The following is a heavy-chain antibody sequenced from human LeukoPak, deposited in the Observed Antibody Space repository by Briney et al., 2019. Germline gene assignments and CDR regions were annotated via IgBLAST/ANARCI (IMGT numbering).Heavy chain of an antibody. V-gene: IGHV4-39*01. CDR2: IYYSGST. Sequence: SETLSLTCTVSGGSISSCSYYWGWIRQPPGKGLEWIGSIYYSGSTYYNPSLKSRVTISVDTSKNQFSLKLSSVTAADTAVYYCARQGVGEGYFDYWGQGTLVTVSS. CDR1: GGSISSCSYY. J-gene: IGHJ4*02. CDR3: ARQGVGEGYFDY. D-gene: IGHD1-26*01.